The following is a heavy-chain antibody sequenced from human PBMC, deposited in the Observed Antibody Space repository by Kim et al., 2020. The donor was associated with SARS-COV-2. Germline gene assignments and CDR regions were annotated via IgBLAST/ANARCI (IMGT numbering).Heavy chain of an antibody. CDR2: ISSSSSDI. CDR1: GFPFGSYT. CDR3: ARGLVGTTAGDFAS. V-gene: IGHV3-21*04. Sequence: GGSLRLSCAASGFPFGSYTMAWVRQAPGRGLEWVSTISSSSSDIYYSDSLRGRFTVSRDNAQNSLHLQMHSLRVDDTAVYYCARGLVGTTAGDFASWGQGVMVTVSA. J-gene: IGHJ4*02. D-gene: IGHD4-4*01.